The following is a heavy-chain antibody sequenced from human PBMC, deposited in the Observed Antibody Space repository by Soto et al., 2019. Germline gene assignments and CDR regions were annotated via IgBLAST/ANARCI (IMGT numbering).Heavy chain of an antibody. J-gene: IGHJ3*02. V-gene: IGHV1-8*01. CDR2: MNPNSGNT. CDR1: GYTFTSYD. Sequence: ASVKVSCKASGYTFTSYDINWVRQATGQGLEWMGWMNPNSGNTGYAQKFQGRVTMTRNTSISTAYMELSSLRSGDTAVYYCARGLNVLFARGVISRGNAFDIWGQGTMVTVSS. CDR3: ARGLNVLFARGVISRGNAFDI. D-gene: IGHD3-10*01.